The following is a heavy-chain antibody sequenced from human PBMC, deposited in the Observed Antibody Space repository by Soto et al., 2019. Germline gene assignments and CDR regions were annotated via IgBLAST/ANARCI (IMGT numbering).Heavy chain of an antibody. CDR3: ATHTPAISISDH. D-gene: IGHD2-15*01. CDR1: GGSISSSSYY. V-gene: IGHV4-39*01. CDR2: IYYSGST. Sequence: QLQLQESGPGLVKPSETLSLTCTVSGGSISSSSYYWGWIRQPPGKGLEWIGSIYYSGSTYYNPSLKSRVTRPVDTSKIQFSLKLSYVTAADTAVYYCATHTPAISISDHWGQGTLVTVSS. J-gene: IGHJ4*02.